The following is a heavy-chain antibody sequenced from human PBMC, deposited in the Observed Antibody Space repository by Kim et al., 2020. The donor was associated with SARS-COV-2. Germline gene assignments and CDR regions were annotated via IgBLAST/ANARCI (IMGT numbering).Heavy chain of an antibody. CDR1: GFTFSSYA. CDR2: ISYDGSNK. CDR3: ARDLWDYYDSSGYPGYFDY. D-gene: IGHD3-22*01. Sequence: GGSLRLSCAASGFTFSSYAMHWVRQAPGKGLEWVAVISYDGSNKYYADSVKGRFTISRDNSKNTLYLQMNSLRAEDTAVYYCARDLWDYYDSSGYPGYFDYWGQGTLVTVSS. J-gene: IGHJ4*02. V-gene: IGHV3-30*04.